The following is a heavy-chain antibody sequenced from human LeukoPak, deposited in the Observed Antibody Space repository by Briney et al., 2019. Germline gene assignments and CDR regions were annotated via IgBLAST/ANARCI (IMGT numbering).Heavy chain of an antibody. J-gene: IGHJ4*02. Sequence: ASVKVSCKASGYTFTGYYMHWVRQAPGQGLGWMGWINPNSGGTNYAQKFQGRVTMTRDTSISTAYMELRRLRSDDTAVYYCARDTLYGTRIVGATTPDYWGQGTLVTVSS. CDR1: GYTFTGYY. D-gene: IGHD1-26*01. CDR3: ARDTLYGTRIVGATTPDY. V-gene: IGHV1-2*02. CDR2: INPNSGGT.